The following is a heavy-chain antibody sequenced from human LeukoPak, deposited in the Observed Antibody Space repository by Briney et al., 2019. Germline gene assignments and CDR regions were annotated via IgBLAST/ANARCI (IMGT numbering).Heavy chain of an antibody. CDR3: AKMGGSSDLDY. Sequence: GGSLRLSCAASGFTFSTYSMNWVRQAPGKGLEWVSYISSGTTIIYYADSVKGRFTISRDNAKNSLYLQMNGLRVEDTAVYYCAKMGGSSDLDYWGQGTLVTVSS. CDR2: ISSGTTII. D-gene: IGHD1-26*01. V-gene: IGHV3-48*01. J-gene: IGHJ4*02. CDR1: GFTFSTYS.